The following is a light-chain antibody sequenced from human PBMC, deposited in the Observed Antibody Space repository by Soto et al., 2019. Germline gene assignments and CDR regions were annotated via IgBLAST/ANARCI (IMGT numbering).Light chain of an antibody. CDR2: AAS. Sequence: AIRMTQSPSSFSASTGDRVTITCRASQGISSYLAWYQQKPGKAPKLLLYAASTLESGVPSRFRGSGSGTDFTLTISCLQSEDFATYYCQQYYSYPLTFGGGNKLEIK. CDR1: QGISSY. CDR3: QQYYSYPLT. V-gene: IGKV1-8*01. J-gene: IGKJ4*01.